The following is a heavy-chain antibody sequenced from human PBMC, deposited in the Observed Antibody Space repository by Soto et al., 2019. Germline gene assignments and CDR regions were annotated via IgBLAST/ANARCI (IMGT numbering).Heavy chain of an antibody. D-gene: IGHD5-12*01. CDR2: MDARNGNT. V-gene: IGHV1-8*01. CDR1: GYSFTIHE. Sequence: QVQLVQSGAEVRKPGASVKVSCKASGYSFTIHEINWGRQARGQGLEWMGWMDARNGNTGYAQKFQGRVTITKDISISTAYMGLSSLTSEDSAVYYCTMGVDIVATAGDWFDPWGQGTLVTVSS. CDR3: TMGVDIVATAGDWFDP. J-gene: IGHJ5*02.